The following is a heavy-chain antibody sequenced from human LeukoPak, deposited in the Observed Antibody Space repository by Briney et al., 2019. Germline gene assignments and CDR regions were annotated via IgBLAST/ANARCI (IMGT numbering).Heavy chain of an antibody. CDR1: GFTFSSYA. V-gene: IGHV3-23*01. Sequence: GGSLRLSCAASGFTFSSYAMSWVRQAPGKGLEWVSAISGSGGSTYYADSVKGRFTISRDNSKSTLYLQMNSLRAEDTAVYYCAKDQGDVGYDFWSGSPDAFDIWGQGTMVTVSS. D-gene: IGHD3-3*01. J-gene: IGHJ3*02. CDR3: AKDQGDVGYDFWSGSPDAFDI. CDR2: ISGSGGST.